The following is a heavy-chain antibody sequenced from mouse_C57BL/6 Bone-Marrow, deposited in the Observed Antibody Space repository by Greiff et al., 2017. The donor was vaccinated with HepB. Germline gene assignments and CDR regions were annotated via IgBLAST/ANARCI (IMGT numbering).Heavy chain of an antibody. J-gene: IGHJ3*01. CDR1: GYTFTSYW. Sequence: QVQLQQPGAELVKPGASVKLSCKASGYTFTSYWMQWVKQRPGQGLEWIGEIDPSDSYTNYNQKFKGKATLTVDTSSSTAYMPLSILTSEDSAVYYCARKGIYYDYYWFAYWGQGTLVTVSA. CDR3: ARKGIYYDYYWFAY. V-gene: IGHV1-50*01. D-gene: IGHD2-4*01. CDR2: IDPSDSYT.